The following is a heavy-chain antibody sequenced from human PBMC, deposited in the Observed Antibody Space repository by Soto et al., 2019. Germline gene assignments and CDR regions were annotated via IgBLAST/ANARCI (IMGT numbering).Heavy chain of an antibody. CDR2: IWYDGSNK. Sequence: QVQLVESGGGVVQPGRSLRLSCAASGFTFSSYGMHWVRQAPGKGLEWVAVIWYDGSNKYYADSVKGRFTISRDNSKNTLYLQMNSLRAEDTAVYYCARAGYGDYRVYYYYCGLDVWGQGTTVTVSS. CDR3: ARAGYGDYRVYYYYCGLDV. D-gene: IGHD4-17*01. V-gene: IGHV3-33*01. CDR1: GFTFSSYG. J-gene: IGHJ6*02.